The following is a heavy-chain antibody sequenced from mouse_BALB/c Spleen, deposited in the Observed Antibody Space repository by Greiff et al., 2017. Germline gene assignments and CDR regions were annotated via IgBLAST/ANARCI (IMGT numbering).Heavy chain of an antibody. J-gene: IGHJ4*01. Sequence: VQLQESGPGLVQPSQSLSITCTASGFSLTSYGVHWVRQSPGKGLEWLGVIWSGGSRDDNAAFISRLSISKDNSKSQVFFKMHSLQANDTAIYDCATTARVLDAMDYWGQGTSVTVSS. CDR3: ATTARVLDAMDY. V-gene: IGHV2-2*02. CDR2: IWSGGSR. D-gene: IGHD3-1*01. CDR1: GFSLTSYG.